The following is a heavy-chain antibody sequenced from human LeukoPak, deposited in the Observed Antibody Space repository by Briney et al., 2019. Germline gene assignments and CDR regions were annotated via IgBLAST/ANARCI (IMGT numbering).Heavy chain of an antibody. D-gene: IGHD6-19*01. CDR2: IYFIGST. J-gene: IGHJ4*02. V-gene: IGHV4-39*01. CDR1: GASISSSSYY. Sequence: SETLSLTCTVSGASISSSSYYGAWIRQPPGKGLEWIGSIYFIGSTYYNPSLKCRVTISVDTSTNQFSLKLSSVTAADTAVYYCAKTLPYSGGWRATFDFWGQGTLVTVSS. CDR3: AKTLPYSGGWRATFDF.